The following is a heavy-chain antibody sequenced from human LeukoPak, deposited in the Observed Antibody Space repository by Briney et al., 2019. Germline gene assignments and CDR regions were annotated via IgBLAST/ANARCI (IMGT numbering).Heavy chain of an antibody. Sequence: PGGSLRLSCAGSGYTFSSYAMSWVRQAPGKGLEWVSAISGSGGSTYYADSVKGRFTISRDNSKNTLYLQMNSLRAEDTAVYYCAKDQLTTVTTRAGMDVWGQGTTVTVSS. J-gene: IGHJ6*02. CDR2: ISGSGGST. CDR3: AKDQLTTVTTRAGMDV. D-gene: IGHD4-11*01. CDR1: GYTFSSYA. V-gene: IGHV3-23*01.